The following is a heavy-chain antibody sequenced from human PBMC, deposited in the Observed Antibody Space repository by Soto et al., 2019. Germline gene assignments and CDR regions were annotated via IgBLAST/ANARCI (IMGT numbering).Heavy chain of an antibody. D-gene: IGHD3-16*01. CDR2: IYTSGST. CDR3: ARGGTRWTFRGVFDY. J-gene: IGHJ4*02. V-gene: IGHV4-4*07. Sequence: PSETLSLTCTVSGGSISSYYWSWIRQPAGKGLEWIGRIYTSGSTNYNPSLKSRVTMSVDTSKNQFSLKLSSVTAADTAVYYCARGGTRWTFRGVFDYWGQGTLVTVSS. CDR1: GGSISSYY.